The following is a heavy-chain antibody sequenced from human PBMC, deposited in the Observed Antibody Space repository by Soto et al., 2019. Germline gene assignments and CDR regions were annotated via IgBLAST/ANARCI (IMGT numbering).Heavy chain of an antibody. CDR1: GYTFTSYF. CDR3: FVTIFGVVAPNWFDP. Sequence: QVQLVQSGADVKKPGASVKVSCKASGYTFTSYFITWVRQAPGQGLEWMGWISAYNGNTNYAQKFQGRVTMTRDTSISTAYMELSRLRSDDTAVYYCFVTIFGVVAPNWFDPWGQGTLVTVSS. V-gene: IGHV1-18*01. CDR2: ISAYNGNT. D-gene: IGHD3-3*01. J-gene: IGHJ5*02.